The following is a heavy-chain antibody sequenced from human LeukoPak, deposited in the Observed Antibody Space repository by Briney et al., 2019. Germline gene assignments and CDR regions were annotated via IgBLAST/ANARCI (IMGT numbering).Heavy chain of an antibody. CDR2: ISTSSSYI. CDR3: ARETGWGEFDY. CDR1: GFTFSSYS. Sequence: GGSLRLSCAASGFTFSSYSMNWVRQAPGKGLEWVSSISTSSSYIYYADSVKGRFTISRDNAKNTLYLQMNSLRAEDTAVYYCARETGWGEFDYWGQGTLVTVSS. V-gene: IGHV3-21*01. J-gene: IGHJ4*02. D-gene: IGHD3-16*01.